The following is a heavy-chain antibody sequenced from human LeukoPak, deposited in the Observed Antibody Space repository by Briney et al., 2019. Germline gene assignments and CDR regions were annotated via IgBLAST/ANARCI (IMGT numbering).Heavy chain of an antibody. V-gene: IGHV3-30*18. CDR2: ISYDGDIK. CDR1: GVTFTDYG. CDR3: AKYWSPTRGAFDI. Sequence: PGRSLRLSCEASGVTFTDYGMYWGREAPGKRRGWGAVISYDGDIKYSADSVKRRFTICRDNSKNTLDLQMSSLRGVDTAVYYCAKYWSPTRGAFDIWGQGTMVTVSS. J-gene: IGHJ3*02. D-gene: IGHD2-15*01.